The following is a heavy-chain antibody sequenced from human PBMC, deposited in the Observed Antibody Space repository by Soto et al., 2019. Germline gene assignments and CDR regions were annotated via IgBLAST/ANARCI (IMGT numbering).Heavy chain of an antibody. CDR2: NYCSGST. J-gene: IGHJ4*02. V-gene: IGHV4-30-4*01. D-gene: IGHD3-10*01. CDR3: SRWWFGEFFDY. CDR1: GGSISSGDYY. Sequence: QVQLQESGPGLVKPSQTLSLTCTVSGGSISSGDYYWSWIRQPPGKGLEGIGYNYCSGSTYYNPSLKSRVTISVDTSKNQFSLKLSSVTAADSAVYYCSRWWFGEFFDYWGQGTLVTVSS.